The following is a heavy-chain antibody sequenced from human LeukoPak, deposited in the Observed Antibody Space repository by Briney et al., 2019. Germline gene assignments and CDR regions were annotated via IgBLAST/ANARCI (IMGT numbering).Heavy chain of an antibody. CDR1: GYTFTGYY. Sequence: ASVKVSCKVSGYTFTGYYMHWVRQAPGQGLEWMGWINPNSGNTGYAQKFQGRVTMTRNTSISTAYMELSSLRSEDTAVYYCARGDYGDLNFDYWGQGTLVTVSS. D-gene: IGHD4-17*01. V-gene: IGHV1-8*02. CDR3: ARGDYGDLNFDY. CDR2: INPNSGNT. J-gene: IGHJ4*02.